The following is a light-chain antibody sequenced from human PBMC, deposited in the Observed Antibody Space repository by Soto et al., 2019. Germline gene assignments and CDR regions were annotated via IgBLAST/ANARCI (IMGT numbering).Light chain of an antibody. Sequence: IVLTQYTATLSLAPCEIGTLSCSSSHSVSSNLAWYQQKPGQAPRLLIYGASTRATGIPARFSGSGSGTDFTLTISRLEPEDFAVYYCQHCQPYGDSPPLPFGGGTKV. CDR1: HSVSSN. CDR2: GAS. CDR3: QHCQPYGDSPPLP. V-gene: IGKV3D-11*03. J-gene: IGKJ4*01.